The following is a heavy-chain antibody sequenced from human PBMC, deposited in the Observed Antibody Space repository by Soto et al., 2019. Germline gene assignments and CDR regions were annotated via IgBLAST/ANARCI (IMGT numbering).Heavy chain of an antibody. J-gene: IGHJ4*02. V-gene: IGHV3-66*01. Sequence: EVHLVESGGGLVQPGGSLRLSCAASRFVVSDNYMSWVRQAPGKGLEFVSLIYSGGTTSYADSVKGRFTISRDNSKNTLYLQMNNLRAEDTAVYYCATRTITLPHWGQGTLVTVSS. D-gene: IGHD5-12*01. CDR1: RFVVSDNY. CDR3: ATRTITLPH. CDR2: IYSGGTT.